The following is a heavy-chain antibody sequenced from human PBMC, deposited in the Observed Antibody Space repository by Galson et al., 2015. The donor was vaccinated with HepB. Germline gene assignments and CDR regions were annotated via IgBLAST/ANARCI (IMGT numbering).Heavy chain of an antibody. D-gene: IGHD6-19*01. CDR1: GFTFSYYA. V-gene: IGHV3-23*01. CDR2: ITSSGDNT. J-gene: IGHJ4*02. CDR3: AKVFPEKTDGWYRQALYYFDS. Sequence: SLRLSCAASGFTFSYYAMSWVRQAPGKGLEWISAITSSGDNTYSADSMKGRFTISRDNSRNTLFLQMNSLRADDTAIYFCAKVFPEKTDGWYRQALYYFDSWGQGTRVTVSS.